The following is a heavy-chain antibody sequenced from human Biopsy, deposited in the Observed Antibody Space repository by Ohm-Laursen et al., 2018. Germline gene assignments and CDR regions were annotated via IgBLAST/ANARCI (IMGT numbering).Heavy chain of an antibody. J-gene: IGHJ4*02. Sequence: SVKVSCKASGYTFTTYGISWVRQAPGQGLEWLGWINGYSISTNYAPKFQGRIIMTTDTSTSTVYMELRSLRSDDTAMYYCTTDRTGRALFDNWGQGSLVTVSS. CDR1: GYTFTTYG. CDR3: TTDRTGRALFDN. V-gene: IGHV1-18*01. CDR2: INGYSIST. D-gene: IGHD3/OR15-3a*01.